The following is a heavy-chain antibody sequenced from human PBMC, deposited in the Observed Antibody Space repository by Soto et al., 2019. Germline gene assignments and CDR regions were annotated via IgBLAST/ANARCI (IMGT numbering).Heavy chain of an antibody. Sequence: QVQLVQSGVEVKKPGASVKVSCKASGYTFTSYAMHWVRQAPGQRLEWMGWINAGNGNTKYSQKFQGRVTITRDTSASTAYMELSSLRSEDTAVYYCARMGLRAAAGTPIDYWGQGTLVTVSS. V-gene: IGHV1-3*01. CDR3: ARMGLRAAAGTPIDY. J-gene: IGHJ4*02. CDR1: GYTFTSYA. D-gene: IGHD6-13*01. CDR2: INAGNGNT.